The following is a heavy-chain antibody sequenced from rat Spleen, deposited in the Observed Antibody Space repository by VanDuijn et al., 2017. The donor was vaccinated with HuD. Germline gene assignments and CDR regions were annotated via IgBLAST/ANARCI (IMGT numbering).Heavy chain of an antibody. Sequence: EVQLVETGGGLVQPGRSLKLSCVASGFTFSNYWMYWIRQAPGKGLEWISSINTDGGTTYYLDSVKGRFTISRNNAENTVYLQMNSLRSEDTSTYYCSKGVMEQRLAMDAWGQGASVIVSS. D-gene: IGHD1-2*01. CDR1: GFTFSNYW. CDR2: INTDGGTT. V-gene: IGHV5-58*01. J-gene: IGHJ4*01. CDR3: SKGVMEQRLAMDA.